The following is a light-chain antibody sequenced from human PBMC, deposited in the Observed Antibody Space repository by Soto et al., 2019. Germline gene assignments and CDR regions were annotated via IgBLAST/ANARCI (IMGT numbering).Light chain of an antibody. CDR3: SSYTSSSTRV. J-gene: IGLJ2*01. Sequence: QSALTQPASVSGSPGQSITISCTGTSSDVGGYNYVSWYQQHPGKAPKLMIYDVSDRPSGVSNRFSGSKSGNTASLTISGLQAEDEADYYCSSYTSSSTRVFGGATQLTVL. CDR2: DVS. V-gene: IGLV2-14*01. CDR1: SSDVGGYNY.